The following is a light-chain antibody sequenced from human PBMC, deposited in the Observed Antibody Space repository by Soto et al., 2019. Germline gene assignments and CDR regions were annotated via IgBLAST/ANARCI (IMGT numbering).Light chain of an antibody. J-gene: IGLJ3*02. CDR2: DND. V-gene: IGLV1-51*01. CDR3: ATWQSGLTGGWV. CDR1: SSNIGTNY. Sequence: QSVLTQPPSVSAAPGQKVTISCSGSSSNIGTNYVSWYQHLPGTAPKLLIYDNDKRPSGIPDRFSGSKSSTSATMGITGLQAGDEAEYYCATWQSGLTGGWVFGGGTKLTVL.